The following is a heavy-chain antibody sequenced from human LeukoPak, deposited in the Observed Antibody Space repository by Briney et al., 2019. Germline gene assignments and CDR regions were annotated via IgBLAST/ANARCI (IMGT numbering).Heavy chain of an antibody. D-gene: IGHD3-10*01. CDR2: ISGSGGST. V-gene: IGHV3-23*01. CDR3: AKSYYYGSGSYYNGAPFDY. Sequence: GGSLRLSCAASGFTFSSYAMSWVRQAPGKGVEWVSAISGSGGSTYYADSVKGRFTISRDNSKNTLYLQMNSLRAEDTAVYYCAKSYYYGSGSYYNGAPFDYWGQGTLVTVSS. J-gene: IGHJ4*02. CDR1: GFTFSSYA.